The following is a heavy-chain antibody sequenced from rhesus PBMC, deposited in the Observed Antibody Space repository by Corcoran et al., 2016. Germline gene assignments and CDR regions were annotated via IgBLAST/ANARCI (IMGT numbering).Heavy chain of an antibody. CDR3: VRVRGYVFDY. V-gene: IGHV1-200*01. CDR2: INPEHGYT. D-gene: IGHD5-24*01. J-gene: IGHJ4*01. Sequence: QVQLVQSGAEVKKPGASVKLSCKASGYTFTSYTINWVRQAPGQGLEGMEVINPEHGYTCYIQKIQGRVTMTRDTSTGTVYMELSGLRAEDTARYYFVRVRGYVFDYWGQGVLVTVSS. CDR1: GYTFTSYT.